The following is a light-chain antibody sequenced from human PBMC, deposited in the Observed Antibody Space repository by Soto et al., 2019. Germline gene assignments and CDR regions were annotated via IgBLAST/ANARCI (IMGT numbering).Light chain of an antibody. J-gene: IGKJ4*01. CDR1: QSINARY. CDR3: QQYGSSPLT. Sequence: EIVLTQSSDTLSLSPGERATLSCRASQSINARYLAWYQQKPGQAPRLLIYGSSSRATGIPDRFSGSGSGTDFSLTISRLEPEDFALYYCQQYGSSPLTFGGGTKVEIK. V-gene: IGKV3-20*01. CDR2: GSS.